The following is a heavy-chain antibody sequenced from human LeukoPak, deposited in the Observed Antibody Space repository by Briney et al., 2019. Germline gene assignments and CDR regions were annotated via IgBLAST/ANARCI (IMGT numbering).Heavy chain of an antibody. J-gene: IGHJ4*02. CDR1: GYTFTSYD. CDR2: IIPIFGTA. Sequence: GASVKVSCKASGYTFTSYDISWVRQAPGQGLEWMGGIIPIFGTANYAQKFQGRVTITADESTSTAYMELSSLRSEDTAVYYCARGTTIFGVVISDIWGQGTLVTVSS. D-gene: IGHD3-3*01. CDR3: ARGTTIFGVVISDI. V-gene: IGHV1-69*13.